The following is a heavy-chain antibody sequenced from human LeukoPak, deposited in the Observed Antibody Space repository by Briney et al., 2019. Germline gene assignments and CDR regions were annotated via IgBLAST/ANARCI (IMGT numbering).Heavy chain of an antibody. CDR3: ARDHYDSTQFDP. Sequence: SETLSLTCTVSGGSINTYFWTWIRQPAGKGLEWIGRIYTSGSTNYNPSLKSRVTMSVDTSKNQFSLKLSSVTAADTAVYYCARDHYDSTQFDPWGQGTLVTVSS. V-gene: IGHV4-4*07. CDR2: IYTSGST. D-gene: IGHD3-3*01. J-gene: IGHJ5*02. CDR1: GGSINTYF.